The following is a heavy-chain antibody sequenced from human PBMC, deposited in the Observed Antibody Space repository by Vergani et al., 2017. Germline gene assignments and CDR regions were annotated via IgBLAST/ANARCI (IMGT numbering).Heavy chain of an antibody. CDR1: GASIRSSNHY. V-gene: IGHV4-39*01. Sequence: QLQLQESGPGLVKPSATPSLICSVSGASIRSSNHYLGWIRQPPGKGLEWIASIYYSGSTYYNPSLKSRVTISVDTSKNQFSLKLSSVTAADTAVYFCARHSTVEWLVKLGWIDPWGQGILVTVSS. J-gene: IGHJ5*02. CDR2: IYYSGST. CDR3: ARHSTVEWLVKLGWIDP. D-gene: IGHD6-19*01.